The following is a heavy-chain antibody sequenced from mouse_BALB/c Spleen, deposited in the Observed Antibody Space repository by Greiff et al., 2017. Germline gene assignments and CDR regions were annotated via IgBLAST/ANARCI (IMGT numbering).Heavy chain of an antibody. J-gene: IGHJ3*01. CDR2: ISSGGSYT. V-gene: IGHV5-9-3*01. Sequence: EVQRVESGGGLVKPGGSLKLSCAASGFTFSSYAMSWVRQTPEKRLEWVATISSGGSYTYYPDSVKGRFTISRDNAKNTLYLQMSSLRSEDTAMYYCAREGDFFFAYWGQGTLVTVSA. CDR1: GFTFSSYA. CDR3: AREGDFFFAY.